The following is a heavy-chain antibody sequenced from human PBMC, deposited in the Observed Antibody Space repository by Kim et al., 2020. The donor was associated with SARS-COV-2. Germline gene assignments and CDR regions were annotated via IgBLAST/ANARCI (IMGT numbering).Heavy chain of an antibody. CDR3: VGSGWYGDLYFDY. V-gene: IGHV3-30*04. CDR2: ISYDGSNK. CDR1: GFTFSSYA. D-gene: IGHD6-19*01. Sequence: GGSLRLSCAASGFTFSSYAMHWVRQAPGKGLEWVAVISYDGSNKYYADSVKGRFTISRDNSKNTLYLQMNSLRAEDTAVYYCVGSGWYGDLYFDYWGQGTLVTVSS. J-gene: IGHJ4*02.